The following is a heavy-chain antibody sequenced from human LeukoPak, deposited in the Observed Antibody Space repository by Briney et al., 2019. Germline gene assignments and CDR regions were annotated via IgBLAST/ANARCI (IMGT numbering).Heavy chain of an antibody. CDR3: YLDV. CDR1: GFTFSTYW. Sequence: GGSLRLSCAASGFTFSTYWMHWVRQAPGKGLVWVSRINPDGTTTSYADSVKGRFTISRDNAKNSLYCVRGSLASGVVVYYYYYLDVWGKGTTVTVSS. V-gene: IGHV3-74*01. D-gene: IGHD3-3*01. CDR2: INPDGTTT. J-gene: IGHJ6*03.